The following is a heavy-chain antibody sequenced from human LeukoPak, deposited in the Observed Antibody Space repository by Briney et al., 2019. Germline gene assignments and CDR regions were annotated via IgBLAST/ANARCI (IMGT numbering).Heavy chain of an antibody. CDR2: LSGSGITT. CDR3: AKAIYRSGWSYFDY. D-gene: IGHD6-19*01. V-gene: IGHV3-23*01. CDR1: GCTFSISA. J-gene: IGHJ4*01. Sequence: AGGSLRLSCAACGCTFSISAMIGVRHAPGKGLEWVLTLSGSGITTYYAASVKGRFTISRDNSKNKLYLQMNSLRAEDTAVYYCAKAIYRSGWSYFDYWGHGTLVTVSS.